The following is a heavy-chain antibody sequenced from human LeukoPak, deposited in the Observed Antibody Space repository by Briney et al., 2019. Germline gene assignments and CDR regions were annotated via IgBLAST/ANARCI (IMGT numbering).Heavy chain of an antibody. D-gene: IGHD3-3*01. CDR1: GYTFTGYY. CDR3: ATEGYDLWKGLISGNDY. J-gene: IGHJ4*02. Sequence: ASVKVSCKASGYTFTGYYMHWVRQAPGQGLEWMGRINPNSGGTNYAQKFQGRVTMTRDTSISTAYMELSRLRSDDTAVYYCATEGYDLWKGLISGNDYWGQGTLVTVSS. V-gene: IGHV1-2*06. CDR2: INPNSGGT.